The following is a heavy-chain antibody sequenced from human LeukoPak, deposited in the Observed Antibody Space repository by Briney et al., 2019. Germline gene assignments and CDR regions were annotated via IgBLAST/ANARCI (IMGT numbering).Heavy chain of an antibody. CDR1: GFTFSSYA. CDR2: ISGSGGST. J-gene: IGHJ5*02. CDR3: AKANYYDSSGYWAPFDP. Sequence: GGSLRLSCAASGFTFSSYAMSWVRQAPGKGLEWVSAISGSGGSTYYADSVKGRFTISRDNSKNTLYLQMNSLRAEDTAVYYCAKANYYDSSGYWAPFDPWGQGTLVTVSS. D-gene: IGHD3-22*01. V-gene: IGHV3-23*01.